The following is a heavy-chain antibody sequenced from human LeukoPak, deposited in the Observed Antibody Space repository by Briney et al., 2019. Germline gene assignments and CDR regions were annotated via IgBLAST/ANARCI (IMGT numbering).Heavy chain of an antibody. J-gene: IGHJ6*02. CDR3: ERGALGYYYYYGMDV. Sequence: ASVKVSCKASGYTFTSYYMHWVRQAPGQGLEWMGWINPNSGGTNYAQKLQGWVTMTRDTSISAAYMELSRLRSEDTAVYYCERGALGYYYYYGMDVWGQGTTVTVSS. CDR2: INPNSGGT. V-gene: IGHV1-2*04. CDR1: GYTFTSYY.